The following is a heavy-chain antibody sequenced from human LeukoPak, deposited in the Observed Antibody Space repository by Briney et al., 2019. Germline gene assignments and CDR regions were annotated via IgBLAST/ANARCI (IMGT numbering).Heavy chain of an antibody. CDR2: ISYDGSNK. Sequence: GRSLRLSSAASGFTFSSYAMHWVRQAPGKGLEWVAVISYDGSNKYYADSVKGRFTISRDNSKNTLYLQMNSLRAEDTAVYYCASPIAVAGIPGGFHWGQGTLVTVSS. CDR1: GFTFSSYA. D-gene: IGHD6-19*01. J-gene: IGHJ4*02. CDR3: ASPIAVAGIPGGFH. V-gene: IGHV3-30-3*01.